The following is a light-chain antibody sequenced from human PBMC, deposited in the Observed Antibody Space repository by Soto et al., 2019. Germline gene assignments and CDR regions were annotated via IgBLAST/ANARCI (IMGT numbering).Light chain of an antibody. J-gene: IGKJ1*01. CDR1: QSVSSSY. CDR3: QQYGSSPPWT. V-gene: IGKV3-20*01. CDR2: GAS. Sequence: EIVLTQSPGTLSLSPGERATLSCRASQSVSSSYLAWYQQKPGQAPRLRIYGASSRATGIPDRFSGSGSGTDFTLTISRLEPEDFAVYYCQQYGSSPPWTFGQGTKVELK.